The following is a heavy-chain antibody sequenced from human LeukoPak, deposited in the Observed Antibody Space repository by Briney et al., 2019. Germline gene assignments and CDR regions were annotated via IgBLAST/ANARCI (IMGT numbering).Heavy chain of an antibody. CDR1: GGSISNYY. J-gene: IGHJ4*02. D-gene: IGHD3-16*01. V-gene: IGHV4-59*01. CDR3: ARLGDRRRFVLDY. Sequence: PSQTLSLTCTVSGGSISNYYWSWIRQPPGKALEWLGYIYYSGSTNYNPSLNSQVTISVDTSKNQFSLKLNSVTAADTAVYYCARLGDRRRFVLDYWGQGTLVTVSS. CDR2: IYYSGST.